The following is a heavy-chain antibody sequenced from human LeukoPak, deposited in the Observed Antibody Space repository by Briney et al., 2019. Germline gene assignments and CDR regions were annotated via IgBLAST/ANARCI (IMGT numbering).Heavy chain of an antibody. J-gene: IGHJ4*02. CDR2: INHSGST. Sequence: SETLSLTCAVYGGSFSGYYWSWIRQPPGKGLEWIGEINHSGSTNYNPSLKSRVTISVDTSKNQFSLKLSSVTAADTAVYYCARRKIVNYYGSGSNFDYWGQGTLVTVSS. CDR1: GGSFSGYY. V-gene: IGHV4-34*01. D-gene: IGHD3-10*01. CDR3: ARRKIVNYYGSGSNFDY.